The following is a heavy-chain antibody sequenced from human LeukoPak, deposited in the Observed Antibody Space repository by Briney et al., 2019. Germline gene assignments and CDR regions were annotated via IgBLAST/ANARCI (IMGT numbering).Heavy chain of an antibody. V-gene: IGHV1-2*02. CDR3: TRDVGSRYGHDC. D-gene: IGHD5-18*01. J-gene: IGHJ4*02. Sequence: ASVKVSCKASGYTFTAYDIHWVLQAPGHGLEWMGWINPNSGGTNYAQKFQGRVTMTRDTSISTAYMELSRLRPDDTAVYYCTRDVGSRYGHDCWGQGTLVTVSS. CDR1: GYTFTAYD. CDR2: INPNSGGT.